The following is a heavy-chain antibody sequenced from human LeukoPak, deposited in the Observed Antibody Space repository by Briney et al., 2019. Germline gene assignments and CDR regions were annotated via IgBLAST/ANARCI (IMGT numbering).Heavy chain of an antibody. D-gene: IGHD6-19*01. CDR2: ITWNGGIT. CDR3: ARDGPVAGVELDQ. V-gene: IGHV3-20*04. J-gene: IGHJ4*02. CDR1: GFTVSSNY. Sequence: GGSLRLSCAASGFTVSSNYMSWVRQAPGKGLEWVSGITWNGGITAYADSVKGRFTISRDNAKNSLYLQMNSLRAEDTALYYCARDGPVAGVELDQWGQGTPVTVSS.